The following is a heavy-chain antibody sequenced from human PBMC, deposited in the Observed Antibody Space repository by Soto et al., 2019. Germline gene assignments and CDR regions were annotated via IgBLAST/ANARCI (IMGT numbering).Heavy chain of an antibody. J-gene: IGHJ6*02. CDR1: GGSISSGGYY. V-gene: IGHV4-31*03. Sequence: PSETLSLTCTVSGGSISSGGYYWSWIRQHPGKGLEWIGYIYYSGSTYYNPSLKSRVTISVDTSKNQFSLKLSSVTAADTAVYYCARDGKDFVYGMDVWGQGTTVTGSS. CDR2: IYYSGST. D-gene: IGHD1-1*01. CDR3: ARDGKDFVYGMDV.